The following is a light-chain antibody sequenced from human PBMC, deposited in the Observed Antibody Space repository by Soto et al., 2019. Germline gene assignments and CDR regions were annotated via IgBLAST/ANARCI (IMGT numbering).Light chain of an antibody. V-gene: IGKV1-39*01. CDR3: QQSYSSPCT. J-gene: IGKJ2*02. Sequence: DIQMTQSPSSLSASVGDRVTITCRASQSIGINLNWYQQKPGKAPKLLIYAASSLKSGVPPRFSGSGSGTDFTLTNSSLQPEDFATYYCQQSYSSPCTFGQGTILEIK. CDR2: AAS. CDR1: QSIGIN.